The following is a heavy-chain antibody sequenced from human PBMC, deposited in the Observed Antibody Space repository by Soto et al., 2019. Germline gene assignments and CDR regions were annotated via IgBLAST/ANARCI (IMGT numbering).Heavy chain of an antibody. V-gene: IGHV1-3*05. D-gene: IGHD2-15*01. CDR1: GYTFTSYA. Sequence: QVQLVQSGAEEKKPGASVKVSCKASGYTFTSYAMHWVRQAPGQRLEWMGWINAGNGNTQYSQKFQGRVTITRDTSASTSYMELSSLRSEATAVYYCARDILFDYWGQGTLVTVSS. J-gene: IGHJ4*02. CDR3: ARDILFDY. CDR2: INAGNGNT.